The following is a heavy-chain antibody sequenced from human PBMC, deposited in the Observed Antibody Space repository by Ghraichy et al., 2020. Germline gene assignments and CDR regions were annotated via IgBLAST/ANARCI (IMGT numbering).Heavy chain of an antibody. Sequence: GGSLRLSCAASGFTFSSYAMHWVRQAPGKGLEWVTFISYDGSTKYYADSVKGRITLSRDNSKNTLSLQMHSLRAEDTAVYYCARGGDIVVVPAATYYYYGMDVWGQGTTVTVSS. CDR3: ARGGDIVVVPAATYYYYGMDV. J-gene: IGHJ6*02. V-gene: IGHV3-30*04. CDR1: GFTFSSYA. D-gene: IGHD2-2*01. CDR2: ISYDGSTK.